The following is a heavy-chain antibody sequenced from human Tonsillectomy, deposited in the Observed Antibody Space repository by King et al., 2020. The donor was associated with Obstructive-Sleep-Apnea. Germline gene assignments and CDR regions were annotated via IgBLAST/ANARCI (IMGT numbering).Heavy chain of an antibody. V-gene: IGHV4-34*01. CDR3: ARGRPYYDSSGYDNWFDP. Sequence: VQLQQWGAGLLKPSETLSLTCAVDGGSFSGYYGSWIRQPPGKGLEWFGESNHCGSTNYNPSLKGRVTISVDTSKNQFSLKLSSVTAADTAVYYCARGRPYYDSSGYDNWFDPWGQGTLVTVSS. CDR1: GGSFSGYY. CDR2: SNHCGST. J-gene: IGHJ5*02. D-gene: IGHD3-22*01.